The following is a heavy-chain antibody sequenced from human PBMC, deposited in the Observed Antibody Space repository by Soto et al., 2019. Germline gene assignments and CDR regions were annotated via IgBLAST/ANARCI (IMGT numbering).Heavy chain of an antibody. D-gene: IGHD1-1*01. CDR1: GFPFSFYS. Sequence: PWGSLRLSCAASGFPFSFYSMNWVRQAPGKGLEWISYITSTSSAINYADSVRGRFTISRDNAMRSLFLHMNSLRDEDTAVYYCARDGKGAAYTHGPYYFDYWGQGALVTVSS. CDR3: ARDGKGAAYTHGPYYFDY. V-gene: IGHV3-48*02. CDR2: ITSTSSAI. J-gene: IGHJ4*02.